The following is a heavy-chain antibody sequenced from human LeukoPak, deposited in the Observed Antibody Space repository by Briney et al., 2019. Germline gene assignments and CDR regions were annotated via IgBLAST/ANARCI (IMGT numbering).Heavy chain of an antibody. V-gene: IGHV4-34*01. J-gene: IGHJ4*02. D-gene: IGHD4-23*01. CDR2: INDREST. CDR3: ARGFYGGNPASVDH. CDR1: GGSFSAYY. Sequence: PSETLSLTCAVYGGSFSAYYWSWIRQSPGKGLEWIGEINDRESTNYNPSLKSRVTISVDTSMNLFSLKLSSVTAADTAVYYCARGFYGGNPASVDHWGQGTLVTVSS.